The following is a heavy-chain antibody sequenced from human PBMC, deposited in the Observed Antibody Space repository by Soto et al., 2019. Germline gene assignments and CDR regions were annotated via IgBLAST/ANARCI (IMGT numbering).Heavy chain of an antibody. V-gene: IGHV4-31*03. D-gene: IGHD3-3*01. J-gene: IGHJ5*02. CDR1: GGSISSGGYY. CDR2: IYYSGST. CDR3: ARVFTYAGWFEP. Sequence: TLSLTCTVSGGSISSGGYYWSWIRQHPGEGLEWIGYIYYSGSTYYNPSLKSRVTISVDTSKNQFSLKLSSVTAADTAVYYCARVFTYAGWFEPLGQGTLDNVSS.